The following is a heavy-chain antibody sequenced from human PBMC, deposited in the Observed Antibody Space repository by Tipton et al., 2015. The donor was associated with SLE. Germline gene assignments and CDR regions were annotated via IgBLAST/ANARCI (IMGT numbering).Heavy chain of an antibody. J-gene: IGHJ4*02. V-gene: IGHV1-18*01. Sequence: QLVQSGAEVKKPGSSVKVSCKASGGTFSSYAISWVRQAPGQGLEWMGWISAYNGKTNYAQNLQGRVTMTTDTSTSTAYMELRSLRSDDTAVYYCARDFAYDSSGYTDIDYWGQGTLVTVSS. D-gene: IGHD3-22*01. CDR2: ISAYNGKT. CDR1: GGTFSSYA. CDR3: ARDFAYDSSGYTDIDY.